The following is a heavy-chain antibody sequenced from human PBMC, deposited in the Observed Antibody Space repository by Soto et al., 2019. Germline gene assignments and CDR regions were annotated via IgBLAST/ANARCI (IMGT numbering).Heavy chain of an antibody. CDR2: IYYSGST. V-gene: IGHV4-59*01. CDR3: ARGNGSTYSSSWYLWFDP. J-gene: IGHJ5*02. D-gene: IGHD6-13*01. Sequence: TSETLSLTCTVSGGSISSYYWSWIRQPPGKGLEWIGYIYYSGSTNYNPSLKSRVTISVDTSKNQFSLKLSSVTAADTAVYYCARGNGSTYSSSWYLWFDPWGQGTLVTVSS. CDR1: GGSISSYY.